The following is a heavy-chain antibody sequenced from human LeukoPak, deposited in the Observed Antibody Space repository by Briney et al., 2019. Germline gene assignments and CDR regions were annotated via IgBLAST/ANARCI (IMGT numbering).Heavy chain of an antibody. V-gene: IGHV1-2*06. D-gene: IGHD4-17*01. CDR3: GSGDKYGKNDY. CDR1: GYTFTGYY. Sequence: GASVKVSFKASGYTFTGYYMHWVRQAPGKGLEWMGRINPNNCDTNYTQKLQGRVTMTRHTSISTADVELSRLSYDDAAVYYCGSGDKYGKNDYWGQGTLVTASS. CDR2: INPNNCDT. J-gene: IGHJ4*02.